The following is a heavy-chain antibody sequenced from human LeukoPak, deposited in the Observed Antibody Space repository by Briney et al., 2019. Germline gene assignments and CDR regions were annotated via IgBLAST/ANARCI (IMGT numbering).Heavy chain of an antibody. CDR3: ARASGWTHYFDY. J-gene: IGHJ4*02. V-gene: IGHV3-23*01. CDR2: ISGSGGST. Sequence: GGSLRLSCAASGITFRNYAVTWVRQAPGKGLEWVSTISGSGGSTYYADSVKARFSISRDNSKNTLYLQMNSLRAEDTAVYYCARASGWTHYFDYWGQGTLATVSS. CDR1: GITFRNYA. D-gene: IGHD6-19*01.